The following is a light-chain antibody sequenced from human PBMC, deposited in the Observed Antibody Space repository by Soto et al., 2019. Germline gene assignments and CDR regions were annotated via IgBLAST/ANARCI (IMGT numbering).Light chain of an antibody. CDR1: QSIGNS. J-gene: IGKJ4*01. CDR2: DAF. Sequence: TVLTQSPATLSLSPGERATLSCQASQSIGNSLGWFQQKPGQAPRLLIDDAFNRATGIPARFTGSGSGSDFTLTISSLEPEDFVVYYCRQRYNWPLTFSGGTKVEVK. CDR3: RQRYNWPLT. V-gene: IGKV3-11*01.